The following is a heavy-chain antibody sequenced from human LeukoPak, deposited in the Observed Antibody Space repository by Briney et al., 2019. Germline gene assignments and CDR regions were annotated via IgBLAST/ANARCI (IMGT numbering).Heavy chain of an antibody. CDR1: GYTFTGYY. D-gene: IGHD3-22*01. Sequence: ASVKVSCKASGYTFTGYYMHWVRQAPGQGLEWMGWINPNSGGTNYAQKFQGRVTITTDESTSTAYMELSSLRSEDTAVYYCARDLQGYYDYWGQGTLVTVSS. V-gene: IGHV1-2*02. J-gene: IGHJ4*02. CDR2: INPNSGGT. CDR3: ARDLQGYYDY.